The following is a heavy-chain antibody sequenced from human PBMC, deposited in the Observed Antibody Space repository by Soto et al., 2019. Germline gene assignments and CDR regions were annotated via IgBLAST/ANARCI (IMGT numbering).Heavy chain of an antibody. J-gene: IGHJ4*02. CDR1: GFTFRNHG. V-gene: IGHV3-33*01. CDR2: IWYDGSDK. D-gene: IGHD6-6*01. CDR3: ARDIASRRFDY. Sequence: PGGSLRLSCEASGFTFRNHGMHWVRQAPGKGLEWVAVIWYDGSDKHYADSVKGRFTISRDSSKNTLYLQMNSLRAEDTAVYYCARDIASRRFDYLGQGTLVTVSS.